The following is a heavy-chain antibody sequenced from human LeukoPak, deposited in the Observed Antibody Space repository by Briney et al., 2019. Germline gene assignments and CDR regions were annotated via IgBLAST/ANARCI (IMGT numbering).Heavy chain of an antibody. CDR3: AKYVARSSSSRFDY. J-gene: IGHJ4*02. V-gene: IGHV3-23*01. D-gene: IGHD6-6*01. Sequence: GGSLRLSCAASGFTFSSYAMGWVRQAPGKGLEWVSAITGSAGGTYYADSVKGRSAISRDNSKNTLYLDMNSLRAEDTAVYYCAKYVARSSSSRFDYWGQGTLVTVSS. CDR2: ITGSAGGT. CDR1: GFTFSSYA.